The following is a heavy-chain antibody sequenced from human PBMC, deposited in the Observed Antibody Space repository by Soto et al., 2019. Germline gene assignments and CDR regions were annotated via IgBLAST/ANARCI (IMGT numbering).Heavy chain of an antibody. CDR2: FDPEDGET. Sequence: GASVKVSCKVSGYTLTELSMHWVRQAPGKGLEWMGGFDPEDGETIYAQKFQGRVTMTEDTSTDTAYMELSSLRSEDTAVYYCATADYSNYRNDYWGQGTLVTVSS. V-gene: IGHV1-24*01. CDR3: ATADYSNYRNDY. J-gene: IGHJ4*02. D-gene: IGHD4-4*01. CDR1: GYTLTELS.